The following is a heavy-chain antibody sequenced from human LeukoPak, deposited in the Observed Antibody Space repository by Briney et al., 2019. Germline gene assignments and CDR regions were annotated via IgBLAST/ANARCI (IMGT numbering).Heavy chain of an antibody. CDR1: GGSFSGYY. CDR3: ARIQAAIRYYFDY. V-gene: IGHV4-34*01. CDR2: INHSGST. D-gene: IGHD2-2*02. J-gene: IGHJ4*02. Sequence: SETLSLTCAVYGGSFSGYYWSWIRQPPGKGLEWIGEINHSGSTNYNPSLKSRVTISVDTSKSQFSLKLSSVTAADTAVYYCARIQAAIRYYFDYWGQGTLVTVSS.